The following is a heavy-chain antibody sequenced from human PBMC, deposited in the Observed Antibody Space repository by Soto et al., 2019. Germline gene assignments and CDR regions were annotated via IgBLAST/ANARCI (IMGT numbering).Heavy chain of an antibody. Sequence: EVQLLESGGGLVQPGGSLRLSCAASGFTFSSYAMSWVHQAPGKGLEWVSAISGSGGSTYYADSVKGRFTISRDNSKNTLYLQMNSLRAEDTAVYYCAKDPIRNKGAVAGAKGYFDYWGQGTLVTVSS. V-gene: IGHV3-23*01. CDR2: ISGSGGST. J-gene: IGHJ4*02. D-gene: IGHD6-19*01. CDR1: GFTFSSYA. CDR3: AKDPIRNKGAVAGAKGYFDY.